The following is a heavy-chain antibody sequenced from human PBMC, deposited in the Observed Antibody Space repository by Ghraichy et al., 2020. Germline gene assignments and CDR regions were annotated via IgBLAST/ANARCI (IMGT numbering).Heavy chain of an antibody. CDR2: IKSKTYGGTS. CDR3: TTGHTEAEDY. CDR1: GFTIFTFTNAW. Sequence: GGSLRLSCVGSGFTIFTFTNAWMSWVRQAPGKGLEWVGRIKSKTYGGTSDYAAPVEGRFTFSRDASKNTLYLQMNSLTTEYTAVYYCTTGHTEAEDYWGQGTPVTVSS. J-gene: IGHJ4*02. V-gene: IGHV3-15*01.